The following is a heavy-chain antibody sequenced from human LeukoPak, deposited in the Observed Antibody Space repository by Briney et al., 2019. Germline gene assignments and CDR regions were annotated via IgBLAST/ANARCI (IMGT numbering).Heavy chain of an antibody. Sequence: KTSETLSLTCTVSGASISSYYWSWIRQPPGKGLEWIGEINHSGSTNYNPSLKSRVTISVDTSKNQFSLKLSSVTAADTAVYYCARGRESGSYFPHRNYYYYMDVWGKGTTVTVSS. CDR2: INHSGST. CDR1: GASISSYY. D-gene: IGHD1-26*01. J-gene: IGHJ6*03. CDR3: ARGRESGSYFPHRNYYYYMDV. V-gene: IGHV4-34*01.